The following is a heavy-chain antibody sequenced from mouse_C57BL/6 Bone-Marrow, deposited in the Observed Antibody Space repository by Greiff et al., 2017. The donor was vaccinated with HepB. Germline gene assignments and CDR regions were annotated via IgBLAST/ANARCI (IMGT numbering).Heavy chain of an antibody. Sequence: VQLQQSGAELVRPGASVKLSCTASGFNIKVDYMHWVRQRPEQGLEWIGWIDPESGDTEYASKFQGKATITADTSSNKAYLYLSILTSENTAVDYRTKGSTMVTKRYAMGDWGPGASVTVAS. D-gene: IGHD2-2*01. CDR2: IDPESGDT. CDR1: GFNIKVDY. CDR3: TKGSTMVTKRYAMGD. V-gene: IGHV14-4*01. J-gene: IGHJ4*01.